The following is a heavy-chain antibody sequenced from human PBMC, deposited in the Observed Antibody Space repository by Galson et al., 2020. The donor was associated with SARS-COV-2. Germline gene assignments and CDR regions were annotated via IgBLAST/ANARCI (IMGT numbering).Heavy chain of an antibody. CDR3: ATGFGYSSSAGVVY. D-gene: IGHD6-6*01. J-gene: IGHJ4*02. V-gene: IGHV1-24*01. Sequence: ASVTVSREVSRFTLTELSIHWVRPAPAKGREWRGGFDPEDGETLYAQKFQGRVTMTEDTSTDTAYMELSSLRSEDTAVHYCATGFGYSSSAGVVYWGQGTLVTVSS. CDR2: FDPEDGET. CDR1: RFTLTELS.